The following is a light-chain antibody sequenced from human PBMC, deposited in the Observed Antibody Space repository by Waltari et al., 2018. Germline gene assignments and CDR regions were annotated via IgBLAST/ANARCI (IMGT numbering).Light chain of an antibody. CDR3: QQYGVAPRT. Sequence: EIVLTQSPGTLSLSPGERATLSCRASQSVSSSYLAWYQQKPGQAPRLLIYAASRRATGIPDRFSGSGSGTDFSLTISTLEPEDFAIYYCQQYGVAPRTFGQGTKVEIK. CDR2: AAS. J-gene: IGKJ1*01. V-gene: IGKV3-20*01. CDR1: QSVSSSY.